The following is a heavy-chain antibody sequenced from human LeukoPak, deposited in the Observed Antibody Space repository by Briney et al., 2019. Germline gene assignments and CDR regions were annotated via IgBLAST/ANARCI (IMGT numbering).Heavy chain of an antibody. J-gene: IGHJ6*03. CDR3: ATFPHTAMVQDYYYYMDV. CDR1: GGTFSSYA. CDR2: IIPIFGTA. D-gene: IGHD5-18*01. Sequence: GASVKVSCKASGGTFSSYAISWVRQAPGQGLEWMGGIIPIFGTANYAQKFQGRVTITADKSTSTAYMELSSLRSEDTAVYYCATFPHTAMVQDYYYYMDVWGKGTTVTVSS. V-gene: IGHV1-69*06.